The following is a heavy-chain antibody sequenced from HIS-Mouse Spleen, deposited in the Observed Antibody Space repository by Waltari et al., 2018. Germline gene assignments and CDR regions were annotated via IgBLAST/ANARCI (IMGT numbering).Heavy chain of an antibody. D-gene: IGHD3-3*01. CDR2: IYTSGST. CDR1: GGSISRYY. J-gene: IGHJ3*02. CDR3: ARDFHDFWSGYYGGDKKHDAFDI. V-gene: IGHV4-4*07. Sequence: QVQLQESGPGLVKPSETLSLTCTVSGGSISRYYWRWIRQPAGQGLEWIGRIYTSGSTNYNPSLKSRVTMSVDTSKNQFSLKLSSVTAADTAVYYCARDFHDFWSGYYGGDKKHDAFDIWGQGTMVTVSS.